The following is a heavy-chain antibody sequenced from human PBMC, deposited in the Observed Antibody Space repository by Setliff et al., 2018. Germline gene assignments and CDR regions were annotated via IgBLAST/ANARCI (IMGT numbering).Heavy chain of an antibody. Sequence: PSETLSLTCTVSGDSISTYYWSWIRRPAGKGPEWIGRVFVDGSTNYNPSLKSRVTMSVDTSKNQFSLKLTSVTAADTAIYYCARDTSSDWAAWFDPWSQGILVTVSS. CDR1: GDSISTYY. CDR2: VFVDGST. J-gene: IGHJ5*02. CDR3: ARDTSSDWAAWFDP. D-gene: IGHD3-22*01. V-gene: IGHV4-4*07.